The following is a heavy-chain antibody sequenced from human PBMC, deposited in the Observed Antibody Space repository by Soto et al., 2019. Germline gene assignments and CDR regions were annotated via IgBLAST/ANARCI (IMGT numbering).Heavy chain of an antibody. CDR3: ARGSHSSSWASFDY. CDR2: ISSSGSYI. Sequence: GGSLRLSCAVSGFTFTSYSMNWVRQSPGKGLEWVSSISSSGSYIYYADSVKGRFTISRDNAKNSLFLQMNSLRAEDTAVYYCARGSHSSSWASFDYWGQGTLVTVSS. D-gene: IGHD6-13*01. V-gene: IGHV3-21*01. CDR1: GFTFTSYS. J-gene: IGHJ4*02.